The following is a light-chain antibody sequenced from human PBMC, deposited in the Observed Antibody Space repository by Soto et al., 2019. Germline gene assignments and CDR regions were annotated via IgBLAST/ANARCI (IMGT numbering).Light chain of an antibody. J-gene: IGKJ1*01. CDR1: QSISSW. CDR3: QQYDSYWT. V-gene: IGKV1-5*03. Sequence: DIQLTQSPSTLSASVGDRVTITCRASQSISSWLAWYQQKPGKVPKLLIYKASSLQGGVPSRFSGSGSGTEFTLTISSLQTDDFATYYCQQYDSYWTFGQGTKVEIK. CDR2: KAS.